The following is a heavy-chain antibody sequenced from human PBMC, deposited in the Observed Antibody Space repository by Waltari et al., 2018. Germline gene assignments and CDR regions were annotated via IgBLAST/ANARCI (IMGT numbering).Heavy chain of an antibody. CDR1: GFPFRSYS. CDR3: ARDWTEQWLSYFDY. D-gene: IGHD6-19*01. Sequence: EVQLVESGGGLVKPGGSLRLSCAAFGFPFRSYSINWVRQAPGKGLEWVSSISSSSSYIYYADSVKGRFTISRDNAKNSLYLQMNSLRAEDTAVYYCARDWTEQWLSYFDYWGQGTLVTVSS. CDR2: ISSSSSYI. J-gene: IGHJ4*02. V-gene: IGHV3-21*01.